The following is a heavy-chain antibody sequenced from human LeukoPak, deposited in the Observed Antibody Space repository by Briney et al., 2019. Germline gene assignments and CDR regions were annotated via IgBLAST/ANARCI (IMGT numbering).Heavy chain of an antibody. V-gene: IGHV4-4*07. D-gene: IGHD5-24*01. Sequence: SETLSLTCTVSGGSISSYYWSWIRQPAGKGLEWLGRIYTSGSTNYNPSLKSRVTMSVDTSKNQFSLKLSSVTAADTAVYYCASARRDGYNKLFDYWGQGTLVTVSS. CDR1: GGSISSYY. CDR3: ASARRDGYNKLFDY. CDR2: IYTSGST. J-gene: IGHJ4*02.